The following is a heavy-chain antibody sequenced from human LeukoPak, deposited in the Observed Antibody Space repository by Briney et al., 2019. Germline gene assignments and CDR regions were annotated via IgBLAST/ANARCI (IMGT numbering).Heavy chain of an antibody. Sequence: GGSLRLSCSASGFTFKSYAMHWVRQAPGKGLEYVSSINTNGANTYYADSVKGRFTISRDNSRNTVYVQMNSLTPEDTAVYYCVKGLDYGSSQMDSWGQGTLVTVSS. CDR3: VKGLDYGSSQMDS. J-gene: IGHJ4*02. V-gene: IGHV3-64*05. CDR2: INTNGANT. CDR1: GFTFKSYA. D-gene: IGHD6-6*01.